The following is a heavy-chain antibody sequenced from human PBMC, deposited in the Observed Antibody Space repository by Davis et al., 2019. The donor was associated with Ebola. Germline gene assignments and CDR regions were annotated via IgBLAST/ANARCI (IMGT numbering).Heavy chain of an antibody. D-gene: IGHD2-15*01. CDR2: ISGSGGST. J-gene: IGHJ4*02. CDR1: GFTFSSYV. CDR3: AQGGGTSYFGY. Sequence: GESLNTSCAASGFTFSSYVMSWVRQALEWLSAISGSGGSTYYADSVKGRFTISRDNSKNTLSVKMRGLRVEDTAIYYCAQGGGTSYFGYWGQGTLVTVSS. V-gene: IGHV3-23*01.